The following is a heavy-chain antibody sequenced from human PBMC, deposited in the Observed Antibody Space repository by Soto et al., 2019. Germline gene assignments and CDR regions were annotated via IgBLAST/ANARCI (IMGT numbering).Heavy chain of an antibody. V-gene: IGHV3-21*01. CDR3: ARDREYYPGCHYPYGMDV. J-gene: IGHJ6*02. CDR2: IGGSGDDI. D-gene: IGHD5-12*01. Sequence: GGSLRLSCAASGFIFSDYSLNWVRQAPGKGLEWVSSIGGSGDDISYADPVKGRFTISRDNANNSVHLQLSSLRAEDTAVYFCARDREYYPGCHYPYGMDVWGHGTTVTVSS. CDR1: GFIFSDYS.